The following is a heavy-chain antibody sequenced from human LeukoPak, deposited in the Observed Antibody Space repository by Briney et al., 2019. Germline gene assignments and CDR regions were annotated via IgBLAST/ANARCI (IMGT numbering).Heavy chain of an antibody. Sequence: PSETLSLTCTVSGGSISSYYWTWIRQPPGQGLEWIGYIYHSGNTNYNPSLKSRVTISVDTSKNQFSLKVSSVTAADTAVYYCARHSSSSRGWFDPWGQGTLVTVSS. V-gene: IGHV4-59*01. J-gene: IGHJ5*02. CDR2: IYHSGNT. D-gene: IGHD6-6*01. CDR3: ARHSSSSRGWFDP. CDR1: GGSISSYY.